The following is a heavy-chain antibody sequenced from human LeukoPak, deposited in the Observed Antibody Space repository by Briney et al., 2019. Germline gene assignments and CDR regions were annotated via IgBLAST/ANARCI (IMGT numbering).Heavy chain of an antibody. CDR2: ISAYNGNT. CDR3: ARAGIAVAGTRMAS. Sequence: ASVKVSCKASGGTFSSYAISWVRQAPGQGLEWMGWISAYNGNTNYAQKLQGRVTMTTDTSTSTAYMELRSLRSDDTAVYYCARAGIAVAGTRMASWGQGTLVTVSS. CDR1: GGTFSSYA. J-gene: IGHJ5*02. D-gene: IGHD6-19*01. V-gene: IGHV1-18*01.